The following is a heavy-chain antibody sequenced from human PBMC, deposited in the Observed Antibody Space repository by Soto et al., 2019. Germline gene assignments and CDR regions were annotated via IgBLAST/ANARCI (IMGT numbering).Heavy chain of an antibody. D-gene: IGHD3-3*01. V-gene: IGHV2-5*02. CDR2: IYWDDDK. Sequence: ESGPTLVNPTQPLTLTCTFSGFSLSTSGVGVGWIRPPPGKALEWLELIYWDDDKRYSPSLKSRLTITKDTSKNQVVLTMTNMDPVDTATYYCARTYYDFWSGYRADYYYGMDVWGQGTTVTVSS. J-gene: IGHJ6*02. CDR1: GFSLSTSGVG. CDR3: ARTYYDFWSGYRADYYYGMDV.